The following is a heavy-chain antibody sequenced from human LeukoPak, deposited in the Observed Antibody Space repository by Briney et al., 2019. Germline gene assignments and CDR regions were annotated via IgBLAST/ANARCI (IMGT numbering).Heavy chain of an antibody. CDR2: IRYDGSNK. CDR1: GFTFSSYG. Sequence: PGGSLRLSCAASGFTFSSYGMHWVRQAPGKGLEWEAFIRYDGSNKYYADSVKGRFTISRDNSKNTLYLQMNSLRAEDTAVYYCAKAAIAAAFYYFDYWGQGTLVTVSS. V-gene: IGHV3-30*02. CDR3: AKAAIAAAFYYFDY. D-gene: IGHD6-13*01. J-gene: IGHJ4*02.